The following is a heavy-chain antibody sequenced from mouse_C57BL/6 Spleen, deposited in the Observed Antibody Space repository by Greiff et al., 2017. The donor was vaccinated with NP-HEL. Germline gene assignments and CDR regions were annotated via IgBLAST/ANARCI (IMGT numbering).Heavy chain of an antibody. CDR2: INPSSGYT. V-gene: IGHV1-7*01. D-gene: IGHD2-3*01. CDR3: ASLYDGYSLAMDY. CDR1: GYTFTSYW. Sequence: VQLQQSGAELAKPGASVKLSCKASGYTFTSYWMHWVKQRPGQGLEWIGYINPSSGYTKYNQKFKDKATLTADKSSSTAYMQLSSLTYEDSAVYYCASLYDGYSLAMDYWGQGTSVTVSS. J-gene: IGHJ4*01.